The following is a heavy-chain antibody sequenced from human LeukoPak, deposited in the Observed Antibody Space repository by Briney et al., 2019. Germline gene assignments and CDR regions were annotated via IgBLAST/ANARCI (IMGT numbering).Heavy chain of an antibody. Sequence: PGGSLRLSCAASGFTFSSYSMNWVRQAPGRGLEWVSSISSSSSYIYYADSVKGRFTIPRDNDKNTLYLQMNSLRGEDTAVYCCARGAVAGLNWFDRWGQGNLVTVSS. J-gene: IGHJ5*02. CDR3: ARGAVAGLNWFDR. CDR2: ISSSSSYI. CDR1: GFTFSSYS. D-gene: IGHD6-19*01. V-gene: IGHV3-21*01.